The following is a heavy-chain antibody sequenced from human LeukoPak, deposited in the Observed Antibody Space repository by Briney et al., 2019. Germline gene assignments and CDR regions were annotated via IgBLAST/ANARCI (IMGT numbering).Heavy chain of an antibody. Sequence: TGGSLRLSCAASGFTVSSNYMSWVRQAPGKGLEWVSVIYSGGSTYYADSVKGRFTISRDNAKNSLYLQMNSLRAEDTAVYYCARDLRGYSSPYYFDYWGQGTLVTVSS. CDR3: ARDLRGYSSPYYFDY. CDR1: GFTVSSNY. CDR2: IYSGGST. J-gene: IGHJ4*02. D-gene: IGHD5-18*01. V-gene: IGHV3-66*01.